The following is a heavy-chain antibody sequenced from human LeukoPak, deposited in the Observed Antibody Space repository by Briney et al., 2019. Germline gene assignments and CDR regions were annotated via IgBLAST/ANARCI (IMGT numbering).Heavy chain of an antibody. V-gene: IGHV4-39*01. J-gene: IGHJ6*03. D-gene: IGHD2-2*01. CDR3: ARENIVVVPAAFNYYYYYYMDV. CDR2: IYYSGST. Sequence: SETLSLTCTVSGGSISSSSYYWGWIRQPPGKGLEWIGSIYYSGSTYYNPSLKSRVTISVDTSKNQFSLKLSSVTAADTAVYYCARENIVVVPAAFNYYYYYYMDVWGKGTTVTVSS. CDR1: GGSISSSSYY.